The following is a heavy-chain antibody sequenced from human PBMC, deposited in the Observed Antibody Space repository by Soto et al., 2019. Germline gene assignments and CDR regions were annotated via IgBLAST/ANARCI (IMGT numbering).Heavy chain of an antibody. CDR1: GYTFTAYP. CDR2: INADNGNT. Sequence: QVQLVQSGSEVKKPGASMKMSCETSGYTFTAYPIHWVRQAPGQGLEWMGWINADNGNTKYSQKFQGRVTITRDTSAGTVDLDVSSLTSEDTAVYYCARVLRAPGRFPTGGAPLDVWGKGTTVIVSS. CDR3: ARVLRAPGRFPTGGAPLDV. V-gene: IGHV1-3*01. J-gene: IGHJ6*04. D-gene: IGHD2-8*02.